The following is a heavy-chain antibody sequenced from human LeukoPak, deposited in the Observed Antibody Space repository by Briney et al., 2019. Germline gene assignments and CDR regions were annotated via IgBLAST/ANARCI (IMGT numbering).Heavy chain of an antibody. D-gene: IGHD3-3*01. CDR3: ATAHTIFIPTYYYYGMDV. CDR2: FDPEDGET. J-gene: IGHJ6*02. Sequence: ASVKVSCKASGYTFTSYYMHWVRQAPGKGLEWMGGFDPEDGETIYAQKFQGRVTMTEDTSTDTAYMELSSLRSEDTAVYYCATAHTIFIPTYYYYGMDVWGQGTTVTVSS. CDR1: GYTFTSYY. V-gene: IGHV1-24*01.